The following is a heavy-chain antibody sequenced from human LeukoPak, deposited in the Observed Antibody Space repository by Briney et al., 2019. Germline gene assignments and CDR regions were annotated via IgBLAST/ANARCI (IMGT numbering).Heavy chain of an antibody. CDR1: GGSFSGYY. CDR3: ARGTRKRITMIVVPPGGAFDT. J-gene: IGHJ3*02. V-gene: IGHV4-34*01. D-gene: IGHD3-22*01. Sequence: SETLSLTCAVYGGSFSGYYWSWIRQPPGKGLEWIGEINHSGSTNYNPPLKSRVTISVDTSKNQFSLKLSSVTAADTAVYYCARGTRKRITMIVVPPGGAFDTWGQGTMVTVSS. CDR2: INHSGST.